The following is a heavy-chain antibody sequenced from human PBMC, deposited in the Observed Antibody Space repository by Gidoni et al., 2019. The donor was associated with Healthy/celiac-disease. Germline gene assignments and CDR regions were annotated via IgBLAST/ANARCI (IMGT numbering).Heavy chain of an antibody. CDR3: ARGPPRKGYRAFDI. CDR1: GGSFSGYY. Sequence: QVQLQQWGAGLLKPSETLSLTCAVYGGSFSGYYWSWIRQPPGKGLEWIGEINHSGSTNYNPSLKSRVTISVDTSKNQFSLKLSSVTAADTAVYYCARGPPRKGYRAFDIWGQGTMVTVSS. V-gene: IGHV4-34*01. CDR2: INHSGST. D-gene: IGHD2-15*01. J-gene: IGHJ3*02.